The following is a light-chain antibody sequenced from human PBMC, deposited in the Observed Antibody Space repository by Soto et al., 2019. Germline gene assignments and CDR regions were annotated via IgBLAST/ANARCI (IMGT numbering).Light chain of an antibody. CDR3: QQYGSSPWT. CDR2: GAS. Sequence: ETVLTQSPGTLSLSPGERATLSCRASQTIRSTSLAWYRQTPGQAPSLLIYGASNRATGIADRFSGSGSGTDFRLSVSRLEPEDFALYYCQQYGSSPWTFCQGTKVEIK. V-gene: IGKV3-20*01. J-gene: IGKJ1*01. CDR1: QTIRSTS.